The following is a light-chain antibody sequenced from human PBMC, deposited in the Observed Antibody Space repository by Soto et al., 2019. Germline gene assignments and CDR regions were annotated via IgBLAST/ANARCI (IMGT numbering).Light chain of an antibody. Sequence: IMMTQSPVTLSVSPGERATLSCRASQTVATNVAWYQQTPGQSPRLLIHGASTRATGIPARFSGNGSGTEFTLTLSSLQSEDFAVYYCQQYHNWPLAFGQGTKLEIK. CDR3: QQYHNWPLA. J-gene: IGKJ2*01. CDR1: QTVATN. CDR2: GAS. V-gene: IGKV3-15*01.